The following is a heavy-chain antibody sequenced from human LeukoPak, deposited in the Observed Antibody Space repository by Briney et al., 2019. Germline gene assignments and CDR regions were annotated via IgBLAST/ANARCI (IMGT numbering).Heavy chain of an antibody. Sequence: GGSLRLSCTASGFTFGDCAMSWIRQAPGKGLEWVGFIRSKAYGETADYAASVKGRFTISRDDSKAIAYLQMNSLKTGDTAVYHCTRDRGAYNLYDYWGQGTLVTVSS. D-gene: IGHD1-1*01. J-gene: IGHJ4*02. CDR2: IRSKAYGETA. V-gene: IGHV3-49*03. CDR3: TRDRGAYNLYDY. CDR1: GFTFGDCA.